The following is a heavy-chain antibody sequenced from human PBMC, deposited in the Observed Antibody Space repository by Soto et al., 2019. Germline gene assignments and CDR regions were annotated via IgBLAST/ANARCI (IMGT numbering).Heavy chain of an antibody. Sequence: GASVKVSCKASGYTFTSYGISWVRQAPGQGLEWMGWISAYNGNTNYAQKLQGRVTMTTDTSTSTACMELRSLRSDDTAVYYCARDRGDILTGYYAGYYYGMDVWGQGTTVTVSS. D-gene: IGHD3-9*01. CDR1: GYTFTSYG. V-gene: IGHV1-18*01. CDR3: ARDRGDILTGYYAGYYYGMDV. CDR2: ISAYNGNT. J-gene: IGHJ6*02.